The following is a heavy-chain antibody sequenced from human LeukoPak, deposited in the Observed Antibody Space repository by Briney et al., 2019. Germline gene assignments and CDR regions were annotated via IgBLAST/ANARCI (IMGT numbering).Heavy chain of an antibody. V-gene: IGHV3-30-3*01. CDR2: ISYDGSNK. D-gene: IGHD3-16*01. CDR1: GFTFSSYA. Sequence: GGPLRLSCAASGFTFSSYAMHWVRQAPGKGLEWVAVISYDGSNKYYADSVKGRFTISRDNSKNTLYLQMNSLRAEDTAVYYCARDDRVMDYYYGMDVWGQGTTVTVSS. J-gene: IGHJ6*02. CDR3: ARDDRVMDYYYGMDV.